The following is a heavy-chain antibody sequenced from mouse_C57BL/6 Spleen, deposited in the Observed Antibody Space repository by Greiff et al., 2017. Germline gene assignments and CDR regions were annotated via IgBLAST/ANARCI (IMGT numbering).Heavy chain of an antibody. CDR1: GFNIKDDY. D-gene: IGHD1-2*01. CDR3: TLIGNYAMDY. Sequence: EVKLQESGAELVRPGASVKLSCTASGFNIKDDYMHWVKQRPEQGLEWIGWIDPENGDTEYASKFQGKATITADTSSNTAYLQLSSLTSEDTAVYYCTLIGNYAMDYWGQGTSVTVSS. V-gene: IGHV14-4*01. J-gene: IGHJ4*01. CDR2: IDPENGDT.